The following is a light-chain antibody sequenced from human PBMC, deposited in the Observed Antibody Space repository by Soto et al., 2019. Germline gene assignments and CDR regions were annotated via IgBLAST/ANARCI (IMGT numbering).Light chain of an antibody. Sequence: QSALTQPASVSGSPGQSITISCTGTTSNVGTYKFVSWYQYHPGKAPKLIIYEGSKRPSGVSSRFSGPKSGNTASLTISGLQADDDGDYYCSSYAGGSSMVFGGGTKVTVL. CDR1: TSNVGTYKF. CDR2: EGS. CDR3: SSYAGGSSMV. V-gene: IGLV2-23*01. J-gene: IGLJ3*02.